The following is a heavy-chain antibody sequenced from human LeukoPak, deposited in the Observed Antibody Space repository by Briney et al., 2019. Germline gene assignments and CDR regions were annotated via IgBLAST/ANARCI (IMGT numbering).Heavy chain of an antibody. D-gene: IGHD6-19*01. CDR3: ARHAIAVAGFDY. V-gene: IGHV4-59*08. Sequence: SETLSLTCTVSGGSINNYYWSWIRQPPGKGLEYIGYIYYSGATNYGPSLKSRVTISVDTSNNQFSLKLSSVTAADTAVYYCARHAIAVAGFDYWGQGTLVTVSS. J-gene: IGHJ4*02. CDR1: GGSINNYY. CDR2: IYYSGAT.